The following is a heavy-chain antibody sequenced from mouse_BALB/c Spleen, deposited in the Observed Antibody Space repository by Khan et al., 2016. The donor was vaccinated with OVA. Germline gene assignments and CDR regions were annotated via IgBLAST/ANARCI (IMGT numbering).Heavy chain of an antibody. V-gene: IGHV1-4*01. J-gene: IGHJ3*01. CDR1: GYTFTTYT. D-gene: IGHD2-14*01. CDR3: AREGAYYRSDGWFAY. Sequence: VQLQQSGAELARPGASVKMSCKASGYTFTTYTIHWVKQRPGQGLEWIGYIIPSNDYTNYNQKFKDRATLNADKSSSTAYMQLSSLPSEDSAVYYCAREGAYYRSDGWFAYWGQGTLVTVSA. CDR2: IIPSNDYT.